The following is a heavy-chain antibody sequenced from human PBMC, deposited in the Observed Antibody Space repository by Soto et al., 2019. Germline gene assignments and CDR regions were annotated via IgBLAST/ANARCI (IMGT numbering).Heavy chain of an antibody. CDR3: AKADGEQWLIPHLDN. V-gene: IGHV3-23*01. D-gene: IGHD6-19*01. J-gene: IGHJ4*02. Sequence: EVQLLESGGGVVQPGGSLRLSCEASGFNFKKSAMAWVRQPPGEGLEWVSGISCCGGSTSYADSVKGRFSVARDDSKNTLSLQLNSLRVEDTARYSCAKADGEQWLIPHLDNWGQGTLVTVS. CDR1: GFNFKKSA. CDR2: ISCCGGST.